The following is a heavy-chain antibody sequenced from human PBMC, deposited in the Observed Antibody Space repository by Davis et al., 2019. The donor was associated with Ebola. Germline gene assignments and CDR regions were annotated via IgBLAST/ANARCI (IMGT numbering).Heavy chain of an antibody. CDR1: GYTFTNYG. Sequence: ASVKVSCKASGYTFTNYGITWVRQAPGQGLEWMGWINPHNGNTNYAQNVQGRVTLTTDTSTSTAYMEVGSLRSDDTAVYYCAAMTTVTGKGYYYYGMDVWGKGTTVTVSS. V-gene: IGHV1-18*04. CDR3: AAMTTVTGKGYYYYGMDV. D-gene: IGHD4-17*01. CDR2: INPHNGNT. J-gene: IGHJ6*04.